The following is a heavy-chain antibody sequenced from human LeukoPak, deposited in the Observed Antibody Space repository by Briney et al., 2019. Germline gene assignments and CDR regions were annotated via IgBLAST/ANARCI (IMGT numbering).Heavy chain of an antibody. J-gene: IGHJ4*02. V-gene: IGHV3-33*06. D-gene: IGHD3-22*01. CDR1: GVTFSGFG. CDR2: IWYDGSNK. CDR3: AKSSGYQPRYFDY. Sequence: GGSVRLSCAASGVTFSGFGMHWVRQAPGKGLEWVEVIWYDGSNKYYADSVKGRFTISRDNPKNTLYVQMNSLRAEDTAVYYCAKSSGYQPRYFDYWGQGTLVTVSS.